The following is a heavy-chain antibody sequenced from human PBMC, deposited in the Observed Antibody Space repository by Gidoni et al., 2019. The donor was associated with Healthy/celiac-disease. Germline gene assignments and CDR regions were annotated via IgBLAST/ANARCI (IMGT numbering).Heavy chain of an antibody. Sequence: EVQLVESGGGLVQPGGSLRLSCAASRFTFSSYSMNWVRQAPGKGLEWVSYISSSSSTIYYADSVKGRFTISRDNAKNSLYLQMNSLRAEDTAVYYCARVQDELRYYYYMDVWGKGTTVTVSS. D-gene: IGHD1-26*01. V-gene: IGHV3-48*01. CDR3: ARVQDELRYYYYMDV. CDR2: ISSSSSTI. CDR1: RFTFSSYS. J-gene: IGHJ6*03.